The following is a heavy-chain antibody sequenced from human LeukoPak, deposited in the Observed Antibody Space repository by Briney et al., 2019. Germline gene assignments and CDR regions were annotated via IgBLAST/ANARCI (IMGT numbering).Heavy chain of an antibody. CDR3: ARDLVAADSWFDP. J-gene: IGHJ5*02. D-gene: IGHD2-15*01. V-gene: IGHV1-2*02. Sequence: ASVKVSCEASGYTFTGYYMHGVRQAPGQGLEWMGWINPNSGGTNYAQKFQGRVTMTRDTSISTAYMELSRLRSDDTAVYYCARDLVAADSWFDPWGQGTLVTVSS. CDR2: INPNSGGT. CDR1: GYTFTGYY.